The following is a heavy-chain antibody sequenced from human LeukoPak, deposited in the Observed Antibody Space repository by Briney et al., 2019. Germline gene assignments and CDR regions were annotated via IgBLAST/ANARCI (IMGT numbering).Heavy chain of an antibody. D-gene: IGHD6-19*01. CDR3: ARGRIAVPFSPDY. CDR1: GGTFSSYA. J-gene: IGHJ4*02. CDR2: IIPILGIT. Sequence: SVKVSCKASGGTFSSYAISWVRQAPGQGLEWMGRIIPILGITNYAQKFQGRVTITADKSTSTAYMELSSLRSEDTAVYYCARGRIAVPFSPDYWGQGTLVTVSS. V-gene: IGHV1-69*04.